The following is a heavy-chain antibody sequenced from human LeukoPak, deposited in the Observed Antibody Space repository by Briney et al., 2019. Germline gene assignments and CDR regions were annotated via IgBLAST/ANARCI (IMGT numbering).Heavy chain of an antibody. J-gene: IGHJ3*02. V-gene: IGHV4-4*07. D-gene: IGHD3-10*01. CDR1: GGSISSYY. CDR2: IYTSGST. Sequence: SETLSLTCTVSGGSISSYYWSWIRQPAGKGLEWIGRIYTSGSTNYNPSLKSRVTMSVDTSKNQFSLKLSSVTAADTAVYYCARGVYGSGSYYKGDAFDIWGQGTMVTVSS. CDR3: ARGVYGSGSYYKGDAFDI.